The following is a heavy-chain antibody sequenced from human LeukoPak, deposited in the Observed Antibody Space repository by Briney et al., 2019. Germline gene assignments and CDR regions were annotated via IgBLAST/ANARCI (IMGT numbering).Heavy chain of an antibody. D-gene: IGHD3-22*01. J-gene: IGHJ6*02. Sequence: PGRSLGLSCAASGFTFSSYGMHWVRQAPGKGLEWVAVISYDGSNKYYADSVKGRFTISRDNSKNTLYLQMNSLRAEDTAVYYCVKGPSSGYYFVYYGMDVWGQGTTVTVSS. CDR3: VKGPSSGYYFVYYGMDV. CDR2: ISYDGSNK. V-gene: IGHV3-30*18. CDR1: GFTFSSYG.